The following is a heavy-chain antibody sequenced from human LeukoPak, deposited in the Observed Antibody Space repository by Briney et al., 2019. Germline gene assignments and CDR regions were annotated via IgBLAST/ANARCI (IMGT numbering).Heavy chain of an antibody. Sequence: PGGSLRLSCAASGFTFSDYYMSWIRQAPGKGLEWVSYISSSGTTIYYADSVKGRFTISRDNAKNSLYLQMNSLRAEDTAVYYCARDLYTIIPRGYYWGQGTLVTVSS. CDR3: ARDLYTIIPRGYY. J-gene: IGHJ4*02. D-gene: IGHD2-8*01. V-gene: IGHV3-11*04. CDR1: GFTFSDYY. CDR2: ISSSGTTI.